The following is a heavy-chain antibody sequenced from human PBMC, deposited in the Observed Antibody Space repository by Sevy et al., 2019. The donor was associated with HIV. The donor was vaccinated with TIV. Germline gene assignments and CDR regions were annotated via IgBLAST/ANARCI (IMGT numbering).Heavy chain of an antibody. CDR2: ISYSGTNK. Sequence: GGSLRLSCAASGFTFTLYAIHWVRQAPGKGLEWVALISYSGTNKYYADSVKGRFTISRDGSKNTAYRQMNNLRTHDTAVYYCARVAVEYCTDDCYHRFDYWGQGTQVTVSS. CDR1: GFTFTLYA. J-gene: IGHJ4*02. V-gene: IGHV3-30-3*01. D-gene: IGHD2-21*02. CDR3: ARVAVEYCTDDCYHRFDY.